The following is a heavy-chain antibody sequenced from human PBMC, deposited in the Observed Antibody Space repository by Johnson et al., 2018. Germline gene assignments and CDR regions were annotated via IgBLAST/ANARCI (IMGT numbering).Heavy chain of an antibody. J-gene: IGHJ6*03. V-gene: IGHV3-23*04. D-gene: IGHD2/OR15-2a*01. CDR2: ISGSGDST. Sequence: EVQLVESGGGLVQPGGSXRLSCTGSGITFSTYDISWVRQAPGKGLQWISGISGSGDSTYYTDSVKGRFTVSRDNSKYLVYLQMDTLRVEGTAVYYCARHYLRLKYMDVWGKGTTVTVS. CDR3: ARHYLRLKYMDV. CDR1: GITFSTYD.